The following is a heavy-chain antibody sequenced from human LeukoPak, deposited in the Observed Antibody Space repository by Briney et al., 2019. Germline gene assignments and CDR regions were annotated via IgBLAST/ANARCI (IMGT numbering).Heavy chain of an antibody. CDR2: INSDGINT. D-gene: IGHD3-22*01. Sequence: GGSLRLSCAASGIIFSNYWMHWVRQAPGKGLVWVSRINSDGINTSYADSVKGRFTISRDNAKNTLNLQMNSLRAEDTAVYYCARDLGQYYDTSDNWFDPWGQGTLVTVSS. CDR3: ARDLGQYYDTSDNWFDP. V-gene: IGHV3-74*01. CDR1: GIIFSNYW. J-gene: IGHJ5*02.